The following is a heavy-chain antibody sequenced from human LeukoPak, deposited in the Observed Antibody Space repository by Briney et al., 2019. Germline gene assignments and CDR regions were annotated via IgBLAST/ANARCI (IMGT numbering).Heavy chain of an antibody. CDR1: GGTFSSYA. CDR2: IIPIFGTA. J-gene: IGHJ4*02. V-gene: IGHV1-69*13. CDR3: ARGSYDFWSGYFPPGFDY. Sequence: SVKVSCKASGGTFSSYAISWVRQAPGQGLEWMGGIIPIFGTANYAQKFQGRVTITADESTSTAYMELSSLRSEDTAVYYCARGSYDFWSGYFPPGFDYWGQGTLVTVSS. D-gene: IGHD3-3*01.